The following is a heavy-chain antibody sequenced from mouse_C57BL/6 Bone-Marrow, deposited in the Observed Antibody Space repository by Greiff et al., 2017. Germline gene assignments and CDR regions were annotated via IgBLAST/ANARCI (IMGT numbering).Heavy chain of an antibody. J-gene: IGHJ2*01. V-gene: IGHV1-64*01. Sequence: QVQLKQPGAELVKPGASVKLSCKASGYTFTSYWMHWVKQRPGQGLEWIGMIRPNSGSTNYNETFKSKATLTVDKSSSTAYMQLSSLTSEDSAVYYCARGVPSVERYFDYWGQGTPLTVSS. CDR3: ARGVPSVERYFDY. CDR2: IRPNSGST. CDR1: GYTFTSYW. D-gene: IGHD1-1*01.